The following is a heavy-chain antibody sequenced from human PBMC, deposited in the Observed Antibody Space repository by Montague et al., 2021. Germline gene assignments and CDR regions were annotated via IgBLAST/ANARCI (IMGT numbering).Heavy chain of an antibody. CDR1: GLSLNYSGVG. J-gene: IGHJ5*02. CDR2: IYWDDDT. CDR3: AHRLVAGNWFDP. Sequence: PVLVKPTQTLRLTCTFSGLSLNYSGVGVGWIRQPPGKALEWLALIYWDDDTRYNPSLRSRLAITRDTSKNQVVLTLTNVAPVDTATYFCAHRLVAGNWFDPWGQGTLVTVSS. V-gene: IGHV2-5*02.